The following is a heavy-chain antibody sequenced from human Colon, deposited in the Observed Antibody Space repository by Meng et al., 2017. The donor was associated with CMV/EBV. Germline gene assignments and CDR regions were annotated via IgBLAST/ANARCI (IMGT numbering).Heavy chain of an antibody. J-gene: IGHJ4*02. Sequence: SLKISCAASGFTFDDYAIHWVRQAPGKGLGWVSGITWNSGAIGYADSVKGRFTISRDNAKNSLYLQMDSLRAEDTALYYCAKVRLLRFFDWTFDSWGQGTLVTVSS. CDR2: ITWNSGAI. CDR1: GFTFDDYA. V-gene: IGHV3-9*01. CDR3: AKVRLLRFFDWTFDS. D-gene: IGHD3-9*01.